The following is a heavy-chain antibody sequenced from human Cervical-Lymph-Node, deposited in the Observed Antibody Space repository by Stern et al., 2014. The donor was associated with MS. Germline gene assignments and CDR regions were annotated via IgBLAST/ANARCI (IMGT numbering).Heavy chain of an antibody. Sequence: EDQLVESGGGLVQPGGSLRLSCAGSGFTFSTYLMSWVRQAPGKGLEWVANIKQDGSEKNYVDSVKGRFTISRDNAKNSLYLQMNSLRAEDTAVYYCAREGVWGQGTLVTVS. V-gene: IGHV3-7*01. CDR2: IKQDGSEK. CDR3: AREGV. CDR1: GFTFSTYL. D-gene: IGHD3-10*01. J-gene: IGHJ4*02.